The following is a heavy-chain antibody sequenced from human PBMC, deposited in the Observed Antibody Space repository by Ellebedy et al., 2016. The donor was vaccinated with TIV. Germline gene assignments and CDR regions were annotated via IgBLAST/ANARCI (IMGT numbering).Heavy chain of an antibody. V-gene: IGHV3-11*06. CDR2: ISSSSSHT. Sequence: GESLKISCAASGFVFSDYYISWIRQAPGKGLEWISYISSSSSHTNYADSVKGRFTMSRDNAKNSVYLQLNSLTAEDTAVYYCVRGEQQVISGYYSYYGMDVWGQGTTVTVSS. CDR3: VRGEQQVISGYYSYYGMDV. D-gene: IGHD6-13*01. CDR1: GFVFSDYY. J-gene: IGHJ6*02.